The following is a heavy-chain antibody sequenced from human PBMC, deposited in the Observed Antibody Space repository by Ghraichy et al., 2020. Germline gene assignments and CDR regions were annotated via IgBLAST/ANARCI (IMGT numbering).Heavy chain of an antibody. CDR2: IHPSGIT. V-gene: IGHV4-34*01. J-gene: IGHJ4*02. CDR3: SRGRDAYKTGNY. CDR1: GGSFNDYY. D-gene: IGHD5-24*01. Sequence: ETLSLTCAVYGGSFNDYYMSWVRQPPGKGLEWIGEIHPSGITNYNPSLESRVIISVDTSKNQFSLKLSSVTAADTAVYFCSRGRDAYKTGNYWGQGTLVTVPS.